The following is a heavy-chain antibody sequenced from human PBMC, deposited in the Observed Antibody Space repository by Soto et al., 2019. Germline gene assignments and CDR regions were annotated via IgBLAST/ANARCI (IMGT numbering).Heavy chain of an antibody. Sequence: GGSLRLSCAASGFTFSSYAMSWVRQAPGKGLEWVSAISGSGGSTYYEDSVKGRFTISRDNSKNTLYLQMNSLRAEDTAVYYCAKANYYDSSGYHYYFDCWGQGTLVTVPS. CDR1: GFTFSSYA. CDR3: AKANYYDSSGYHYYFDC. CDR2: ISGSGGST. V-gene: IGHV3-23*01. J-gene: IGHJ4*02. D-gene: IGHD3-22*01.